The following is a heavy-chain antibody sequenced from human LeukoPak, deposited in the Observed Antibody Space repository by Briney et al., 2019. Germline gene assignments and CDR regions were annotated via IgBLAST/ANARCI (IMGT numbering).Heavy chain of an antibody. J-gene: IGHJ6*02. Sequence: GGSLRLSCAASGFTSNYAWMSWVRQAPGKGLEWVSGINWNGGSTGYADSVKGRFTISRDNAKNSLYLQMNSLRAEDTALYYCARGVAGNPLYYYYYGMDVWGQGTTVTVSS. CDR3: ARGVAGNPLYYYYYGMDV. V-gene: IGHV3-20*04. D-gene: IGHD6-19*01. CDR2: INWNGGST. CDR1: GFTSNYAW.